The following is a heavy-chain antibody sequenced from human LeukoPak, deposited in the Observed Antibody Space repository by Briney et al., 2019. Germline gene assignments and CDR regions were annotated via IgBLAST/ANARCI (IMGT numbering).Heavy chain of an antibody. CDR3: ARDFPPRFGQQLVEHY. CDR2: ISYDGSNK. V-gene: IGHV3-30-3*01. D-gene: IGHD6-13*01. Sequence: GRSLRLSCAASGFTFSSYAMHWVRQAPGKGLEWVAVISYDGSNKYYADSVKGRFTISRDNSKNTLYLQMNSLRAEDTAVYYCARDFPPRFGQQLVEHYWGQGTLVTVSS. CDR1: GFTFSSYA. J-gene: IGHJ4*02.